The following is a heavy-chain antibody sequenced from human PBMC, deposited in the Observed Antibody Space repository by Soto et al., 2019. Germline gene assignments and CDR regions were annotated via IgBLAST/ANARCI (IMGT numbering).Heavy chain of an antibody. CDR2: ISYDGSNK. J-gene: IGHJ6*02. D-gene: IGHD3-3*01. Sequence: GGSLRLSCAASGFTFSSYGMHWVRQAPGKGLEWVAVISYDGSNKYYADSVKGRFTISRDNSKNTLYLQMNSLRAEDTAVYYCAKDLGPPLEWLLHDYYYYGMDVWGQGTTVTVSS. CDR1: GFTFSSYG. V-gene: IGHV3-30*18. CDR3: AKDLGPPLEWLLHDYYYYGMDV.